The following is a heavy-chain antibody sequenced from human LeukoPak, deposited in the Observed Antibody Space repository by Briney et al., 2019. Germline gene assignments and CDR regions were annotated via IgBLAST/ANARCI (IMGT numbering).Heavy chain of an antibody. D-gene: IGHD1-1*01. J-gene: IGHJ4*02. CDR3: ARGTRGSDSSFDF. Sequence: SETLSLTCTVSGDSSDNNGFYWGWIRQPPGKGLEWIGNIYYSGSTYYNPSLKSRVTTSVDASKNQFSLKLSSVTAADTAVYYCARGTRGSDSSFDFWGQGTLVTVSS. CDR2: IYYSGST. CDR1: GDSSDNNGFY. V-gene: IGHV4-39*07.